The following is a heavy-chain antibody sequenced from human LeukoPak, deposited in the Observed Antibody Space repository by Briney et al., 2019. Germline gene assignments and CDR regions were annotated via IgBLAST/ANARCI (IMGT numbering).Heavy chain of an antibody. Sequence: ASVKVSCKASGCTFTSYDINWVRQATGQGLEWMGWMNPNSGNTGYAQKFQGRVTMTRDTSISTAYMELSSLRSADTAVYYCARRLPMIVGGGGDYWGQGTLVTVSS. CDR2: MNPNSGNT. J-gene: IGHJ4*02. V-gene: IGHV1-8*01. CDR1: GCTFTSYD. CDR3: ARRLPMIVGGGGDY. D-gene: IGHD1-26*01.